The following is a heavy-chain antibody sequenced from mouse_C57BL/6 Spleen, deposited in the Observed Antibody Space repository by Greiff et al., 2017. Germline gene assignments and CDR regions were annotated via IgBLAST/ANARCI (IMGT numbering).Heavy chain of an antibody. V-gene: IGHV1-4*01. Sequence: QVQLKESGAELARPGASVKMSCKASGYTFTSYTMHWVKQRPGQGLEWIGYINPSSGYTKYNQKFKDKATLTADKSSSTAYMQLSSLTSEDSAVYYCARDDGYPLRYFDVWGTGTTVTVSS. J-gene: IGHJ1*03. CDR1: GYTFTSYT. CDR3: ARDDGYPLRYFDV. D-gene: IGHD2-3*01. CDR2: INPSSGYT.